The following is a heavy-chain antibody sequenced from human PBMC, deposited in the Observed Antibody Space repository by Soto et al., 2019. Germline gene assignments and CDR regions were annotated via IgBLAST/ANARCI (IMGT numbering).Heavy chain of an antibody. V-gene: IGHV3-74*03. Sequence: PGGSLRLSCAASGVTFSAYWMHWVRQAPGKGLVWVSRTNTDGTATTYADSVEGRFTISRDNAKNMLYLQMNSLRAEDTAVYYCTRGHYYGMDVWGQGTTVTVSS. J-gene: IGHJ6*02. CDR1: GVTFSAYW. CDR2: TNTDGTAT. CDR3: TRGHYYGMDV.